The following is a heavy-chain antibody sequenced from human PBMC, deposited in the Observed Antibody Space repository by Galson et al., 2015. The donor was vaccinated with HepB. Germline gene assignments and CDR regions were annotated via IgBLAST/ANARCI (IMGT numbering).Heavy chain of an antibody. J-gene: IGHJ4*02. CDR1: GFTFSSYA. V-gene: IGHV3-30*04. D-gene: IGHD6-19*01. Sequence: SLRLSCAASGFTFSSYAMHWVRQAPGKGLEWVAVISYDGSNKYYADSVKGRFTISRDNSKNTLYLQMNSLRAEDTAVYYCARDNGWYGLTYWGQGTLVTVSS. CDR3: ARDNGWYGLTY. CDR2: ISYDGSNK.